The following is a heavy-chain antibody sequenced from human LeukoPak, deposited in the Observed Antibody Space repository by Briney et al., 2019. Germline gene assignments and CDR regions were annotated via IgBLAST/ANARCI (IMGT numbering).Heavy chain of an antibody. V-gene: IGHV3-64D*06. CDR3: ARDHGQWVVRISLDY. Sequence: HAGGSLRLSCSASGFTFSSYAMHWVRPAPGMGLEYVSAISSDGDRTFYADSVQGRFTISRDNFKNTVYLQMSSLRAGDTAVYYCARDHGQWVVRISLDYWGQGTLVTVSS. CDR1: GFTFSSYA. D-gene: IGHD6-19*01. J-gene: IGHJ4*02. CDR2: ISSDGDRT.